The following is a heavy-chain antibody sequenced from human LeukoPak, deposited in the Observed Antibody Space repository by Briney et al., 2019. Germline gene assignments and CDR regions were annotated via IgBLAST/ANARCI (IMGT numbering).Heavy chain of an antibody. CDR2: INPNSGGT. J-gene: IGHJ4*02. Sequence: EASVKVFYKASGYTFTGYYIHWVRQAPGQGLEWMGWINPNSGGTNYAQKFQGRVTMTRDTSITTAYMELSRLRSDDTAVYYCAREEGSGCYDSWGQGNRLTVSS. CDR1: GYTFTGYY. V-gene: IGHV1-2*02. CDR3: AREEGSGCYDS. D-gene: IGHD6-19*01.